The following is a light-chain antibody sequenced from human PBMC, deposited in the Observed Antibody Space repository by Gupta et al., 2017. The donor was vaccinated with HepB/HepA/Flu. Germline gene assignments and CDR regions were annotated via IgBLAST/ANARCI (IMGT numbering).Light chain of an antibody. CDR1: QRISSS. J-gene: IGKJ2*01. CDR3: QHRHSLPRT. V-gene: IGKV1-39*01. Sequence: MEMIQSPSSLCSSVGDRVTITCRASQRISSSLNWYQQKPGKAPKLLIYASSNVQSGAPPRFSGGWSGTDFTLTISRLQPEDFANYSCQHRHSLPRTFGQGTKLDIK. CDR2: ASS.